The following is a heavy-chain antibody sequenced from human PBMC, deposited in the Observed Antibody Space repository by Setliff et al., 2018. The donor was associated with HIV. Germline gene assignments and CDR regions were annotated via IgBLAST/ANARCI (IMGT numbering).Heavy chain of an antibody. J-gene: IGHJ5*02. Sequence: ASVKVSCKASGGTFGDQAIAWVRQAPGQGLEWVGGYIPTGHIARYAEHLLGRVTISADTSTDTAYMELRGLKSADTAVYYCATGTYYYDTSDYQSRGGRWFDPWGRGTLVTVSS. V-gene: IGHV1-69*10. D-gene: IGHD3-22*01. CDR2: YIPTGHIA. CDR3: ATGTYYYDTSDYQSRGGRWFDP. CDR1: GGTFGDQA.